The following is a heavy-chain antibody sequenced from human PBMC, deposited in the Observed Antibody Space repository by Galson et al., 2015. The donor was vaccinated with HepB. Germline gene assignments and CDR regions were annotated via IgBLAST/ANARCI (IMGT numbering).Heavy chain of an antibody. CDR2: ISGRGDTT. J-gene: IGHJ4*02. D-gene: IGHD2-15*01. CDR3: AKDTWDIVVDIRSFFDS. V-gene: IGHV3-23*01. Sequence: SLRLSCAASGFTFSTYGMSWVRQAPGKGLEVVSVISGRGDTTYYADSVRGRFTISRDNSKNTLFLQMNSLRAEDTAVYYCAKDTWDIVVDIRSFFDSWGQGTPVTVSS. CDR1: GFTFSTYG.